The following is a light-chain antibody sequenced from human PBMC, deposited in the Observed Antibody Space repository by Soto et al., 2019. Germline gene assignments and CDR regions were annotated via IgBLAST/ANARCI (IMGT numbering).Light chain of an antibody. CDR2: WAS. V-gene: IGKV4-1*01. CDR3: QQYYSSPLT. Sequence: DIVMTQSPHSLAVSLGERATINCKSSQSVLYSSNNKNYLAWYQQKPGQPPKLLIYWASTRESGVPDRFSGSGSVTDFTLTISSLQAEDVAVYYCQQYYSSPLTFGGGTKVEIK. J-gene: IGKJ4*01. CDR1: QSVLYSSNNKNY.